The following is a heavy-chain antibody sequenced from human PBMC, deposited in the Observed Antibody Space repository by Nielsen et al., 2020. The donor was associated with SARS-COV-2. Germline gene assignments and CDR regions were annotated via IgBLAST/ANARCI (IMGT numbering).Heavy chain of an antibody. CDR1: GFTFSSYA. J-gene: IGHJ6*02. CDR3: ARDIVARYYYYGMDV. Sequence: GESLKISCAASGFTFSSYAMSWVRQAPGKGLEWVSYISSSGSTIYYADSVKGRFTISRDNAKNSLYLQMNSLRAEDTAVYYCARDIVARYYYYGMDVWGQGTTVTVSS. V-gene: IGHV3-48*03. D-gene: IGHD5-12*01. CDR2: ISSSGSTI.